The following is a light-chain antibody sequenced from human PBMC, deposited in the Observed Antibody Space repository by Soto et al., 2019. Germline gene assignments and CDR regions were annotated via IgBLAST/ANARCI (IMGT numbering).Light chain of an antibody. CDR3: MQGLRTPLT. CDR1: QSLLYSNGYNY. V-gene: IGKV2-28*01. J-gene: IGKJ4*01. CDR2: LGS. Sequence: DIVLTQSPLSLPVTPGEPASISCRSSQSLLYSNGYNYLDWYLQKPGQSPQLLIHLGSIRASGVPDRFSGSGSGTDFTLKISRVEAEDVGVYYCMQGLRTPLTFGGGTKVDIK.